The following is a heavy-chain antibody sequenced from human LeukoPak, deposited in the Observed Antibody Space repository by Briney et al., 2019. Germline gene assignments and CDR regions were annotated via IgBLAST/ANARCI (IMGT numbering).Heavy chain of an antibody. CDR2: IRYDGSNK. CDR3: AKLVLAAGKPSFLDY. V-gene: IGHV3-30*02. D-gene: IGHD6-6*01. CDR1: GFTFSSYA. J-gene: IGHJ4*01. Sequence: LAGGSLRLSCAASGFTFSSYAMSWVRQAPGKGLEWVAFIRYDGSNKYYADSVKGRFTISRDNSKNTLYLQMNSLRAEDTAVYYCAKLVLAAGKPSFLDYWGHGTLVTVSS.